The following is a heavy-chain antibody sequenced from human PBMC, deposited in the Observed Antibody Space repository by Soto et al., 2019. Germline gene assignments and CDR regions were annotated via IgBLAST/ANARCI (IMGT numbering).Heavy chain of an antibody. J-gene: IGHJ4*02. D-gene: IGHD3-3*01. CDR2: IRSKAYGGTT. CDR3: TRAPQYDFWSGTTPYYFDY. Sequence: EVQLVESGGGLVQPGRSLRLSCTASGFTFGDYAMSWVRQAPGKGLEWVGFIRSKAYGGTTEYAASVKGRFTISRDDSKSIAYLQMNSLKTEDTAVYYCTRAPQYDFWSGTTPYYFDYWGQGTLVTVSS. V-gene: IGHV3-49*04. CDR1: GFTFGDYA.